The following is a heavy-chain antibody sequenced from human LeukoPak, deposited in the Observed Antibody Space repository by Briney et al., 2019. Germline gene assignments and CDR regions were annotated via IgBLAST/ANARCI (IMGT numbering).Heavy chain of an antibody. J-gene: IGHJ5*02. Sequence: SETLSLTCTVSGGSISSGSYYWSWIRQPAGKGLEWIGRIYTSGSTKYNPSLKSRVTISVDTSKNQFSLKLSSVTAADTAVYYCARVRPLGPIFWFDPWGQGTLVTVSS. CDR1: GGSISSGSYY. CDR3: ARVRPLGPIFWFDP. CDR2: IYTSGST. D-gene: IGHD7-27*01. V-gene: IGHV4-61*02.